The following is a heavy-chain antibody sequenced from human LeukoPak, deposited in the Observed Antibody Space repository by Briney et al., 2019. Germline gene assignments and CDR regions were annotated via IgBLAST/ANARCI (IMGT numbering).Heavy chain of an antibody. CDR1: GGSISSYY. CDR2: ISYSGST. J-gene: IGHJ3*02. CDR3: ARFHYFGDAFDI. D-gene: IGHD2/OR15-2a*01. Sequence: SETLSLTCTVSGGSISSYYWNWIRQPPGKGLEWIGLISYSGSTNYNPSLKSRVIIAVDTSKNQFSLKLSSVTAADTAMYYCARFHYFGDAFDIWGQGTMVTVSS. V-gene: IGHV4-59*08.